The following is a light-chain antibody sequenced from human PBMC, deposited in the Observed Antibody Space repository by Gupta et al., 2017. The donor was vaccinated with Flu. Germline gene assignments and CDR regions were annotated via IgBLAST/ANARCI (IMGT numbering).Light chain of an antibody. CDR1: RGFFVSHNNKNY. CDR3: QQYYTFPHT. CDR2: WAS. V-gene: IGKV4-1*01. Sequence: SRGERATINCKSSRGFFVSHNNKNYLAWYQQKSGQPPRLLISWASSRESGVPDRFGGSGSGTDFTLTSSSLQAEDVATYYCQQYYTFPHTFGEGTRLEIK. J-gene: IGKJ2*01.